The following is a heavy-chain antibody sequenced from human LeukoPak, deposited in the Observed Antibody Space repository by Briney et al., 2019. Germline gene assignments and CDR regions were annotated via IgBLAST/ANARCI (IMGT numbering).Heavy chain of an antibody. CDR3: ARHESGFYYYGMDV. CDR2: IYYSGST. J-gene: IGHJ6*02. D-gene: IGHD6-25*01. Sequence: SETLSLTCTVSGGSISSYYWSWIRQPPGKGLEWIGYIYYSGSTNYNPSLKSRVTISVDTSKNQFSLKLSSVTAADTAVYYCARHESGFYYYGMDVWGQGTTVTVSS. V-gene: IGHV4-59*08. CDR1: GGSISSYY.